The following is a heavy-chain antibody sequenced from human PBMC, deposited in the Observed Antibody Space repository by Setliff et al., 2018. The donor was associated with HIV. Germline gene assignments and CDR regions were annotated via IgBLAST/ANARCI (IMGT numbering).Heavy chain of an antibody. D-gene: IGHD6-19*01. CDR2: ISGFNGNT. J-gene: IGHJ3*02. Sequence: ASVKVSCKASGYSFARDGLSWVRQAPGQGLEWMGWISGFNGNTKYAQSFQDRVAMTTETATSTAYMERRSLRSDDTAVYFCARVPYRSAWFSGGHDAFDIWGQGTMVTVSS. V-gene: IGHV1-18*01. CDR3: ARVPYRSAWFSGGHDAFDI. CDR1: GYSFARDG.